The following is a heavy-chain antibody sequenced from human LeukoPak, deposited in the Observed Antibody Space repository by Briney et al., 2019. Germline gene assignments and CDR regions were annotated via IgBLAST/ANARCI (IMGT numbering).Heavy chain of an antibody. CDR1: GYTFTSYY. CDR2: INHSGGST. V-gene: IGHV1-46*01. D-gene: IGHD5-24*01. CDR3: ARAQRWLQPFDY. J-gene: IGHJ4*02. Sequence: GASVKVSCKASGYTFTSYYMHWVRQAPGQGLEWMGIINHSGGSTSYAQKFQGRVTMTRDTSTSTVYMELSSLRSVDTAVYYCARAQRWLQPFDYWGQGTLVTVSS.